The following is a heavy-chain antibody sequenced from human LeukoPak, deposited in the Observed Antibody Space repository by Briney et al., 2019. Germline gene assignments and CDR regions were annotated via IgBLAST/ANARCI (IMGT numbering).Heavy chain of an antibody. CDR2: INHSGST. D-gene: IGHD6-6*01. V-gene: IGHV4-34*01. Sequence: SQTLSLTCAVYGGSFSGYYWSWIRQPPGKGLEWIGEINHSGSTNYNPSLKSRVTISVDTSKNQFSLKLSSVTAADTAVYYCARVAARRFDYWGQGTLVTVSS. J-gene: IGHJ4*02. CDR3: ARVAARRFDY. CDR1: GGSFSGYY.